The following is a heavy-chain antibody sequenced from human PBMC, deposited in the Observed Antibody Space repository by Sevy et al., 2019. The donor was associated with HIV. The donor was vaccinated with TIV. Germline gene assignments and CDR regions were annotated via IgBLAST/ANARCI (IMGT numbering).Heavy chain of an antibody. CDR2: INHSGST. Sequence: SETLSLTCAVYGGSFSGYYWSWIRQPPGKGLEWIWEINHSGSTNYNPSLKSRVTISVDTSKNQFSLKLSSVTAADTAVYYCARYSNYNFSGNYFDYWGQGTLVTVSS. CDR1: GGSFSGYY. D-gene: IGHD4-4*01. CDR3: ARYSNYNFSGNYFDY. V-gene: IGHV4-34*01. J-gene: IGHJ4*02.